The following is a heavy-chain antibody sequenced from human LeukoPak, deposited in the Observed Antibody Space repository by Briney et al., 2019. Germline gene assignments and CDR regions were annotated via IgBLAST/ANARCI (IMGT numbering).Heavy chain of an antibody. Sequence: ASVKVSCTASGYTFTSYGISWVRQAPGQGLEWMGWISAYNGNANYARKLQGRVTMTTDTSTSTAYMELSSLTSEDTAVYYCARVVTPRYCSSPSCYWKGWFDPWGQGTLVTVSS. CDR1: GYTFTSYG. V-gene: IGHV1-18*01. CDR3: ARVVTPRYCSSPSCYWKGWFDP. CDR2: ISAYNGNA. D-gene: IGHD2-2*01. J-gene: IGHJ5*02.